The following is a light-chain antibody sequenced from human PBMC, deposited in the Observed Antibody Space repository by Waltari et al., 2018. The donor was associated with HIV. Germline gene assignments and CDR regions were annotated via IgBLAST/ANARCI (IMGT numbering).Light chain of an antibody. J-gene: IGLJ2*01. CDR2: RND. CDR3: AAWDDSMSGPV. V-gene: IGLV1-47*01. Sequence: QSVLTQPPSASGTPGQRVTISCSGSSSNIGSNYVYWYHQLPGSAPKLLIYRNDQRPSGVPDRLSGSQSGTSASLAIGGLRSDDEGYYYCAAWDDSMSGPVFGGGSKLTVL. CDR1: SSNIGSNY.